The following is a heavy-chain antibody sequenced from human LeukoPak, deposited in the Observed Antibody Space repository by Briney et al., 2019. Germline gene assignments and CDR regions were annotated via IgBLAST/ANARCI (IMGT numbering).Heavy chain of an antibody. J-gene: IGHJ4*02. CDR2: IYSGGST. Sequence: PGGSLRLSCVASGFNVRSNYVNWVRQAPGKGLEWVSVIYSGGSTKYADSVEGRFTISRDIYKTTFYLQMTSLRIEDTAVYYCAKPLSYSTWSGLDYWGQGTLVTVSS. CDR3: AKPLSYSTWSGLDY. D-gene: IGHD6-6*01. V-gene: IGHV3-53*01. CDR1: GFNVRSNY.